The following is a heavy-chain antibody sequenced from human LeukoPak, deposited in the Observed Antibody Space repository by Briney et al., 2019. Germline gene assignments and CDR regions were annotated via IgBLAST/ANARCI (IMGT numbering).Heavy chain of an antibody. J-gene: IGHJ6*03. D-gene: IGHD2-2*01. CDR2: ISSSSVYI. CDR3: ARENHTPRGYCSSTSCSDYYMDV. Sequence: PGGSLRLSCAASGFTFSSYSMNWVRQAPGKGLEWVSSISSSSVYIYYADSLKGRFTISRDNAKNSLYLQMNCLRAEDTAVYYCARENHTPRGYCSSTSCSDYYMDVWGKGTTVTVSS. V-gene: IGHV3-21*01. CDR1: GFTFSSYS.